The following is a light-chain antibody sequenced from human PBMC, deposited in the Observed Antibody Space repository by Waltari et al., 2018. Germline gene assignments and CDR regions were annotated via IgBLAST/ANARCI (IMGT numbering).Light chain of an antibody. V-gene: IGKV3-20*01. J-gene: IGKJ4*01. CDR3: QQYDGEVVT. Sequence: CRASQSVTSILLAVYHQKLGQAPSLLIYGTSIRATGIPDRFSGIGSWTEFTLTISRLEPEDFAVYYCQQYDGEVVTCGGGIKVDI. CDR2: GTS. CDR1: QSVTSIL.